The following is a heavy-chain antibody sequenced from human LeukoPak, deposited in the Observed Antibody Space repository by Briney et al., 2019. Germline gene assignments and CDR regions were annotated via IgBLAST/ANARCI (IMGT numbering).Heavy chain of an antibody. Sequence: SETLSLTCTVSGGSISSYYWSWIRQPPGKGLEWIGYIYYSGSTNYNPSLKSRVTISVDTSKNQFSLKLSSVTAADTAVYYCARDQYSYAQRGDDAFDIWGQGTMVTVSS. CDR2: IYYSGST. D-gene: IGHD5-18*01. CDR1: GGSISSYY. V-gene: IGHV4-59*01. CDR3: ARDQYSYAQRGDDAFDI. J-gene: IGHJ3*02.